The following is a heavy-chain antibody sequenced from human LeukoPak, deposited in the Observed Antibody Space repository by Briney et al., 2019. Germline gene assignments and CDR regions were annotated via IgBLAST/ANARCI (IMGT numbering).Heavy chain of an antibody. CDR1: GFTFSSYA. J-gene: IGHJ4*02. CDR3: AKGEYYDFWSGYYMSGYYFDY. V-gene: IGHV3-23*01. Sequence: GGSLRPSCAASGFTFSSYAMSWVRQAPGKGLEWVSAISGSGGSTYYADSVKGRFTISRDNSKNTLYLQMNSLRAEDTAVYYCAKGEYYDFWSGYYMSGYYFDYWGQGTLVTVSS. CDR2: ISGSGGST. D-gene: IGHD3-3*01.